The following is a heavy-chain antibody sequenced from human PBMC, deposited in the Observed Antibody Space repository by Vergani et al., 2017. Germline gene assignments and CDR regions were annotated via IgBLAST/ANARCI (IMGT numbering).Heavy chain of an antibody. Sequence: DVHLAESGGGFFQPGGSLRLSCSASGVSFNSYWMHWVRQVPGKGLEWVSAISARYPSTYYADSVKGRFTISRDNSKNMLYLQMNSLRAEDTAVYYCARLSYDTTPYLQGGYDCWGQGTLVSVSS. J-gene: IGHJ4*02. V-gene: IGHV3-23*04. CDR1: GVSFNSYW. CDR3: ARLSYDTTPYLQGGYDC. CDR2: ISARYPST. D-gene: IGHD3-22*01.